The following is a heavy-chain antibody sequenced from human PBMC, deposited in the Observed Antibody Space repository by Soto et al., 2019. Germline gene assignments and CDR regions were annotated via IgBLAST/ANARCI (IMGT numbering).Heavy chain of an antibody. V-gene: IGHV4-39*01. CDR2: IYYSGST. D-gene: IGHD1-7*01. CDR3: ARLGRITGTYNWFDP. Sequence: SETLSLTCTVSGGSISSSSYYWGWIRQPPGKGLEWIGSIYYSGSTYYNPSLKSRVTISVDTSKSQFSLKLSSVTAADTAVYYCARLGRITGTYNWFDPWGQGTLVTVSS. J-gene: IGHJ5*02. CDR1: GGSISSSSYY.